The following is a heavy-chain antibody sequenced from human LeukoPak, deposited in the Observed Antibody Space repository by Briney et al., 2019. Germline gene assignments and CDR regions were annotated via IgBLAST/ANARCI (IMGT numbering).Heavy chain of an antibody. Sequence: GGSLRLSCAASGFTFSSYAMSWVRQAPGKGPEWVSAISGSGGSTYYADSVKGRFTISRDNSKNTLYLQMNSLRAEDTAVYYCAKDAYDFWSGYYTGGFDYWGQGTLVTVSS. CDR3: AKDAYDFWSGYYTGGFDY. CDR1: GFTFSSYA. CDR2: ISGSGGST. D-gene: IGHD3-3*01. V-gene: IGHV3-23*01. J-gene: IGHJ4*02.